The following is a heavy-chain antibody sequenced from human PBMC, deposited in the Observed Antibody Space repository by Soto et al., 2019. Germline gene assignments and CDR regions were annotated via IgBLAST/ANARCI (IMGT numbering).Heavy chain of an antibody. Sequence: ETLSLTCAVYGGSFSGYYWTWIRQPPGTGLEWIGEINHSGSTNYNPSLKSRVTISVDTSKNQFSLKLTSVTAADTAVYYCATLGDYYDSSGPYFDYWGQGTLVTVSS. CDR1: GGSFSGYY. D-gene: IGHD3-22*01. CDR3: ATLGDYYDSSGPYFDY. CDR2: INHSGST. J-gene: IGHJ4*02. V-gene: IGHV4-34*01.